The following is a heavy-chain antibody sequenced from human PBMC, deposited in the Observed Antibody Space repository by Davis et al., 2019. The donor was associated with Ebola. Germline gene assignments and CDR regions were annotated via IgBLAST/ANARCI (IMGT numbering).Heavy chain of an antibody. J-gene: IGHJ4*02. CDR2: IYHSGST. V-gene: IGHV4-4*02. CDR1: GGSISSYY. D-gene: IGHD1-7*01. CDR3: ARDSPITGTIL. Sequence: SETLSLTCTVSGGSISSYYWSWVRQPPGKGLEWIGEIYHSGSTNYNPSLKSRVTISVDKSKNQFSLKLSSVTAADTAVYYCARDSPITGTILWGQGTLVTVPS.